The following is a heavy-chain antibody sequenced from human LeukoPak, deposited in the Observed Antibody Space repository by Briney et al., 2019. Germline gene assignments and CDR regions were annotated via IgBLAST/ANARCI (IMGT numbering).Heavy chain of an antibody. D-gene: IGHD1-1*01. CDR3: AREGNDGESY. CDR1: GYSISSGYY. CDR2: IYHSGTT. V-gene: IGHV4-38-2*02. Sequence: SETLSLTCTVSGYSISSGYYWGWIRQPPGKGLEWIGSIYHSGTTYYNPSLKSRVTISVDTSKNQFSLKLSSVTAADTAVYYCAREGNDGESYWGQGTLVTVSS. J-gene: IGHJ4*02.